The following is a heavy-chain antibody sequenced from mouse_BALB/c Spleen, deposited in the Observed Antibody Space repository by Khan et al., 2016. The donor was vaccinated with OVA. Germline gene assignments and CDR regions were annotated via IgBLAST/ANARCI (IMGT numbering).Heavy chain of an antibody. CDR2: MFYSGTI. CDR3: VRDQGSGYDWYFGV. D-gene: IGHD2-2*01. Sequence: EVQLQESGPGLVKPSQTVSLTCTVTGISITTGNYRWAWIRQFPGNKLEWIGYMFYSGTITSNPSLPSRTAITRDTSQNQFFLEMNSLTAEDTATDSGVRDQGSGYDWYFGVWGAGTTVTVSS. V-gene: IGHV3-5*02. J-gene: IGHJ1*01. CDR1: GISITTGNYR.